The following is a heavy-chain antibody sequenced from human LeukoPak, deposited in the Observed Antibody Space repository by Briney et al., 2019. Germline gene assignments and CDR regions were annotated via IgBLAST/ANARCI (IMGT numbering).Heavy chain of an antibody. Sequence: GGSLRLSCAASGFTFGSYWMSWVRQAPGKGLEWVANIKQDGSEKYYVDSVKGRFTISRDNAKNSLYLQMNSLRAEDTAVYYCARDLHSGWGSRAFDIWGQGTMVTVSS. J-gene: IGHJ3*02. D-gene: IGHD2-21*01. CDR2: IKQDGSEK. CDR1: GFTFGSYW. V-gene: IGHV3-7*01. CDR3: ARDLHSGWGSRAFDI.